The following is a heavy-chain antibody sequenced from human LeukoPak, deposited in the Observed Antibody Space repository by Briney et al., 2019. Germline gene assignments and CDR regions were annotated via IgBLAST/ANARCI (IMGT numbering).Heavy chain of an antibody. V-gene: IGHV4-59*01. J-gene: IGHJ4*02. CDR2: IYYSGST. CDR3: ARGGSRELPPFDY. Sequence: PSETLSLTCAVYGGSISSYYWSWVRQPPGKGLEWIGYIYYSGSTNYNPSLKSRVTISVDTSKNQFSLKVSSVTAADTAVYYCARGGSRELPPFDYWGQGTLVTVSS. CDR1: GGSISSYY. D-gene: IGHD1-26*01.